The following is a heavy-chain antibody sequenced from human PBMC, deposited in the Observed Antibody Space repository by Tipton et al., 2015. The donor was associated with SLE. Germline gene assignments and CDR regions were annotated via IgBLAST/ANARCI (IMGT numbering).Heavy chain of an antibody. Sequence: SLRLSCAASGFTFSSYEMNWVRQAPGKGLEWVSYISSSGSTIYYADSVKGRFTISRDNAKNSLYLQMNSLRAEDTAVYYCVRKDAGIGDYWGQGTLVTVSS. CDR1: GFTFSSYE. V-gene: IGHV3-48*03. D-gene: IGHD1-26*01. CDR3: VRKDAGIGDY. J-gene: IGHJ4*02. CDR2: ISSSGSTI.